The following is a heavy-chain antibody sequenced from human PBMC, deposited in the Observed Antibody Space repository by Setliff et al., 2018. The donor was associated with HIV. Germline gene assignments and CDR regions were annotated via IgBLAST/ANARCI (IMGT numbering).Heavy chain of an antibody. CDR1: GGSISSSNKY. CDR2: FHFSGST. J-gene: IGHJ4*02. CDR3: ARPSLGIGGGSKFDS. Sequence: PSETLSLTCTVSGGSISSSNKYWGWVRQPPGKGLEWIGNFHFSGSTYYNPSLKSRVTISVDPSQNQFSLRLISVTAADAAIYYCARPSLGIGGGSKFDSWGQGIRVTVSS. V-gene: IGHV4-39*01. D-gene: IGHD3-3*01.